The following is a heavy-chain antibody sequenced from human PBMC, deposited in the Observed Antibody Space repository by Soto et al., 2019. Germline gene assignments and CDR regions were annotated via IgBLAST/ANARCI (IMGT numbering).Heavy chain of an antibody. J-gene: IGHJ4*02. D-gene: IGHD4-17*01. V-gene: IGHV3-23*01. CDR1: GLPFSSHA. CDR3: ANEIRPNDY. Sequence: EVQLLESGGGLVQPGGSLRLSCAASGLPFSSHAMSWVRQAPGKGLEWVSSISISGGNTYYGDSVRGWFTISRDNSKNWLSLHMNSLTAEDTAIYYCANEIRPNDYWGQGTLVTVSS. CDR2: ISISGGNT.